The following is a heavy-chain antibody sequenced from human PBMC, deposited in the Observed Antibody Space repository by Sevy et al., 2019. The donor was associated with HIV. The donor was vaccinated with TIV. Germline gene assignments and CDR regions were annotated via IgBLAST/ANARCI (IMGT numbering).Heavy chain of an antibody. CDR2: IQYDGSNK. CDR1: EFSFSSYG. J-gene: IGHJ4*02. V-gene: IGHV3-30*02. D-gene: IGHD3-16*01. CDR3: VKEGGGGGGDH. Sequence: GGSLRLSCAASEFSFSSYGMHWVRQAPGKGLEWMSYIQYDGSNKDYADSVKGRFTISRDNSKNTLYLQMNSLRVEDTAVFYCVKEGGGGGGDHWGQGTLVTVSS.